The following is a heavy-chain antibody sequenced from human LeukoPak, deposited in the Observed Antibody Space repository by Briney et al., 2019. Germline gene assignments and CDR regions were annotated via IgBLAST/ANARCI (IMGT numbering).Heavy chain of an antibody. CDR1: GFTFSSYG. CDR2: IRYDGSKK. Sequence: GGSLRLSCAASGFTFSSYGMNWVRQAPGKGLEWVAFIRYDGSKKYSADSVKGRFTISRDNSKDTLYLQMNSLRAEDTAVYYCAKDYNRAYYYGSGFDYWGQGTLVTVSS. J-gene: IGHJ4*02. CDR3: AKDYNRAYYYGSGFDY. V-gene: IGHV3-30*02. D-gene: IGHD3-10*01.